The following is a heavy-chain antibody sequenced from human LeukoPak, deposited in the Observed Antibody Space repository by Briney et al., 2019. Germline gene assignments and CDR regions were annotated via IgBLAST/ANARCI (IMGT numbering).Heavy chain of an antibody. J-gene: IGHJ4*02. CDR3: ARQGSEIDY. CDR1: GFTLSHYY. Sequence: GGSLSLSCAASGFTLSHYYMTWIRQAAGKGRDWLSCLSSSGDNISYADSVKGRFTVSRDNAENSLYLQMNSLRAEDTAMYYCARQGSEIDYWGQGTLVTVSS. V-gene: IGHV3-11*01. CDR2: LSSSGDNI.